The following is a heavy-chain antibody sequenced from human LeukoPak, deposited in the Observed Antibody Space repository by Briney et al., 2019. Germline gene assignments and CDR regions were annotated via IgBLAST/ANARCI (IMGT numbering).Heavy chain of an antibody. J-gene: IGHJ5*02. CDR2: IDKKDNFHAT. D-gene: IGHD1-26*01. CDR3: TRDSGTYNWLDP. CDR1: GFTFSGCA. Sequence: GGSLKLSCAASGFTFSGCAIHWVRQSSGKGLEWVGHIDKKDNFHATAYAASVQGRFSISRDDSKNTAFLHMNGLKTEDMALYYCTRDSGTYNWLDPWGQGTLVTVSS. V-gene: IGHV3-73*01.